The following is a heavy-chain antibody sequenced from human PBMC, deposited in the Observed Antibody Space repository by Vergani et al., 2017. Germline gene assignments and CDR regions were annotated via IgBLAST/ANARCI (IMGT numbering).Heavy chain of an antibody. CDR2: INAGNGNT. CDR1: GYTFTSYA. J-gene: IGHJ6*03. CDR3: ARFVKRVTMVRGVIIQYYYYMDV. V-gene: IGHV1-3*01. D-gene: IGHD3-10*01. Sequence: QVQLVQSGAEVKKPGASVKVSCKASGYTFTSYAMHWVRQAPGQRLEWMGWINAGNGNTKYSQKFQGRVTITRDTSASTAYMELSSLRSEDTAVYYCARFVKRVTMVRGVIIQYYYYMDVWGKGTTVTVSS.